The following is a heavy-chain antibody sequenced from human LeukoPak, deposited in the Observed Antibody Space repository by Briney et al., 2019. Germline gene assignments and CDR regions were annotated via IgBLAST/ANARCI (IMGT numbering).Heavy chain of an antibody. V-gene: IGHV4-59*08. CDR3: ARLYVWGSYRYLDY. D-gene: IGHD3-16*02. CDR2: IYYSGST. CDR1: GGSISSYY. Sequence: KPSETLSLTCTVSGGSISSYYWSWIRQPPGKGLEWIGYIYYSGSTNYNPSLKSRVTISVDTSKNQFSLKLSSVTAADTAVYYCARLYVWGSYRYLDYWGQGTLVTVSS. J-gene: IGHJ4*02.